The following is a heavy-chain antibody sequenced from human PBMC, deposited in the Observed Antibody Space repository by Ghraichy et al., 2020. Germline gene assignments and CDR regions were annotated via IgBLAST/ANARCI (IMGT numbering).Heavy chain of an antibody. CDR3: ARMDYGSGSFHFAY. Sequence: SQTLSLTCTVSNGSISSYYWSWIRQPPGKGLEWIGYISNIWSPSYDPSLKSRVSMSLDTSKNQFSLKLNSVTAADTAVYYCARMDYGSGSFHFAYWGQGTLVTVSS. CDR1: NGSISSYY. D-gene: IGHD3-10*01. CDR2: ISNIWSP. J-gene: IGHJ4*02. V-gene: IGHV4-59*01.